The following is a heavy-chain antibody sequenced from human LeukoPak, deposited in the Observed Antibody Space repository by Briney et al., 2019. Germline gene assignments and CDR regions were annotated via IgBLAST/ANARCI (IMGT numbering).Heavy chain of an antibody. CDR1: GFTFSSYG. Sequence: GGTLRLSCAAPGFTFSSYGMSWVRQAPGKGLEWVSAISGSGGSTYYADSVKGRFTISRDNSKNTLYLQMNSLRAEDTAVYYCAKSSEWYRANIDYWGQGTLVTVSS. CDR2: ISGSGGST. J-gene: IGHJ4*02. V-gene: IGHV3-23*01. D-gene: IGHD3-3*01. CDR3: AKSSEWYRANIDY.